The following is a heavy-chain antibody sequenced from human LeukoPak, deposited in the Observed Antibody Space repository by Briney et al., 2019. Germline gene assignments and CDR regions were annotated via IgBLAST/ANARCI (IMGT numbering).Heavy chain of an antibody. CDR1: GYTLTELS. D-gene: IGHD3-9*01. CDR2: FDPEDGET. CDR3: ATDRPLRYRSIFDY. J-gene: IGHJ4*02. Sequence: ASVKVSCKVSGYTLTELSMHWVRQAPGKGLEWKGGFDPEDGETIYAQKFQGRVTMTEDTSTDTAYMELSSLRSEDTAVYYCATDRPLRYRSIFDYWGQGTLVTVSS. V-gene: IGHV1-24*01.